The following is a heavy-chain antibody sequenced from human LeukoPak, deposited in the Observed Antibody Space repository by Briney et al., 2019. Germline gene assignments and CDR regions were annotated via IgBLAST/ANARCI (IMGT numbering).Heavy chain of an antibody. CDR3: ATHSSSWYYFDY. D-gene: IGHD6-13*01. V-gene: IGHV3-48*03. CDR2: ISSSGSTI. CDR1: GFTFSSYE. Sequence: GGSLRLSCAASGFTFSSYEMNWVRRAPGKGLEWVSYISSSGSTIYYADSVKGRFTISRDNAKNSLYLQMNSLRAEDTAVYYCATHSSSWYYFDYWGQGTLVTVSS. J-gene: IGHJ4*02.